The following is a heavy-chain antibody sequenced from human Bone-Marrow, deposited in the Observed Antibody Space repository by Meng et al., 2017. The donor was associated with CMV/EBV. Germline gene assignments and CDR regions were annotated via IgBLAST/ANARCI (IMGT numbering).Heavy chain of an antibody. Sequence: GGSLRLSCAASGFTFSSYEMNWVRQAPGKGLEWVSYISSSGSTIYYADSVKGRFTISRDNAKNSLYLQMNSLRAEDTAVYYCARDRGTYQLLLYYYYGMDVWGQGTTVTVSS. J-gene: IGHJ6*02. CDR2: ISSSGSTI. CDR3: ARDRGTYQLLLYYYYGMDV. D-gene: IGHD2-2*01. V-gene: IGHV3-48*03. CDR1: GFTFSSYE.